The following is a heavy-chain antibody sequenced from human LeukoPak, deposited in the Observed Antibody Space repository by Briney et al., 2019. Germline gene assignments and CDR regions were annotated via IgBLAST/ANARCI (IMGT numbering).Heavy chain of an antibody. CDR2: INHSGST. D-gene: IGHD3-22*01. Sequence: SETLSLTCAVYGGSFSGYYWSWIRQPPGKGLEWIGEINHSGSTNYNPSLKSRVTISVDTSKNQFSLKLSSVTAADTAVYYCARGADSSGYRPFDIWGQGTMVTVSS. J-gene: IGHJ3*02. CDR3: ARGADSSGYRPFDI. CDR1: GGSFSGYY. V-gene: IGHV4-34*01.